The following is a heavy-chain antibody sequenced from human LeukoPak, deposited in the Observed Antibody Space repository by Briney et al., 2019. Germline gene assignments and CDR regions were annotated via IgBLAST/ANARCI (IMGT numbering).Heavy chain of an antibody. Sequence: ASVKVSCKASGYTFTSYGISWVRQAPGQGLEWMGWISAYNGNTNYAQKLQGRVTMTTDASTSTAYMELRSLRSDDTAVYYCARGFWDSSSSGFDYWGQGTLVTVSS. J-gene: IGHJ4*02. CDR3: ARGFWDSSSSGFDY. V-gene: IGHV1-18*01. CDR2: ISAYNGNT. CDR1: GYTFTSYG. D-gene: IGHD6-6*01.